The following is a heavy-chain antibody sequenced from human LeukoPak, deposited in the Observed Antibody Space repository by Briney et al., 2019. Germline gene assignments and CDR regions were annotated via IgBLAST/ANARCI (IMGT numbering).Heavy chain of an antibody. V-gene: IGHV4-59*01. J-gene: IGHJ4*02. CDR1: GGSISSYY. CDR3: ARGLTTSRYSSGWYLDY. Sequence: SETLSLTCTVSGGSISSYYWSWIRQPPGKGLEWIGYIYYSGSTNYNPSLKSRVTISVDTSKNQFSLKLSSVTAADTAVYYCARGLTTSRYSSGWYLDYWGQGTLVTVSS. D-gene: IGHD6-19*01. CDR2: IYYSGST.